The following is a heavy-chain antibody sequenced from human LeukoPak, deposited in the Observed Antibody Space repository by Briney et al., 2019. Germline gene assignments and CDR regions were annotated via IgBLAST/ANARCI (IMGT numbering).Heavy chain of an antibody. CDR2: ISSNGGST. CDR1: GFAFGSYM. V-gene: IGHV3-23*01. Sequence: GGSLRLSCAASGFAFGSYMMTWVRQAPGRGLEWVSTISSNGGSTYYADSVKGRFTISRHNSKNTLYLQMNSLRAEDTAVYYCARLDRRTHFWTYWYFDLWGRGTLVTVSS. D-gene: IGHD3-3*02. J-gene: IGHJ2*01. CDR3: ARLDRRTHFWTYWYFDL.